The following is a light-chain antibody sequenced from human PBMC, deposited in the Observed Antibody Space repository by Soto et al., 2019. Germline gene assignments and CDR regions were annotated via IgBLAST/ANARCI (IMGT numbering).Light chain of an antibody. V-gene: IGKV1-39*01. Sequence: DIKMTQSPSTLSGSVGDRVTITCRASQTISSWLAWYQQKPGKAPKLLVYAAYSLPSGVTSRFSGSGSGTDFTLTIGSLQPEDFATYYCQESYSTPWTVGQGTKVEIK. CDR2: AAY. CDR1: QTISSW. J-gene: IGKJ1*01. CDR3: QESYSTPWT.